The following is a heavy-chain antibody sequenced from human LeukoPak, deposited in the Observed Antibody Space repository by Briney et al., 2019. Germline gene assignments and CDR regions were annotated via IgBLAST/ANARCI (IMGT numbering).Heavy chain of an antibody. D-gene: IGHD6-6*01. J-gene: IGHJ5*02. CDR2: IIPIFGTA. CDR3: ARMATPQAYSSSSDASPNWFDP. V-gene: IGHV1-69*13. Sequence: ASVKVSCKASGGTFSSYAISWVRQAPGQGLEWMGGIIPIFGTANYAQMFQGRVTITADESTSTAYMELSSLRSEDTAVYYCARMATPQAYSSSSDASPNWFDPWGQGTLVTVSS. CDR1: GGTFSSYA.